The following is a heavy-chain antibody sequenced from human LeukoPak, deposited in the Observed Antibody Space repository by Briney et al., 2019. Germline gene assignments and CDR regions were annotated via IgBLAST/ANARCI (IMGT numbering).Heavy chain of an antibody. CDR2: ISDRGGST. Sequence: PGGSLRLSCVVSGITLSNYGMSWVHQAPGKGLEWVAGISDRGGSTNYADSVKGRFTISRDNPKNTLYLQMNSLRSEDTAVYFCAKRGVVIRAVLVVGFHKEAYYFDSWGQGALVTVSS. CDR3: AKRGVVIRAVLVVGFHKEAYYFDS. V-gene: IGHV3-23*01. CDR1: GITLSNYG. D-gene: IGHD2-15*01. J-gene: IGHJ4*02.